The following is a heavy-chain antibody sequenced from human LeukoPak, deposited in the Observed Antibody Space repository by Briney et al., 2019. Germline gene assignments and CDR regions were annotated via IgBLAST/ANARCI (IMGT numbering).Heavy chain of an antibody. CDR2: ISGSGGST. J-gene: IGHJ4*02. V-gene: IGHV3-23*01. Sequence: GGSLRLSCAASGFTFSSYAMSWVRQAPGKGLEWVSAISGSGGSTYYADSVKGRFTISRDNSKNTLCLQMNSLRAEDTAVYYCAKDYVGYFDWSFDYWGQGTLVTVSS. CDR1: GFTFSSYA. D-gene: IGHD3-9*01. CDR3: AKDYVGYFDWSFDY.